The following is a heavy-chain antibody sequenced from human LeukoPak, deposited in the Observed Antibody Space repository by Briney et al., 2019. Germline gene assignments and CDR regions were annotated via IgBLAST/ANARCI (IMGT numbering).Heavy chain of an antibody. D-gene: IGHD6-13*01. CDR3: AKDLSSSWYSSLDY. Sequence: PGGSLRLSCVVSGFTFSDFWMSWVRQAPGMGLEWVGNIRQDGGENYYVDSVKGRFTISRDNAKKSLYLQMNSLRAEDTAVYYCAKDLSSSWYSSLDYWGQGTLVTVSS. CDR1: GFTFSDFW. CDR2: IRQDGGEN. V-gene: IGHV3-7*01. J-gene: IGHJ4*02.